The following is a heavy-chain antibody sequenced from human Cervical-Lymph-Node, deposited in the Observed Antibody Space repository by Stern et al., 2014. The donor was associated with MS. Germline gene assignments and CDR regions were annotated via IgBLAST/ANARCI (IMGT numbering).Heavy chain of an antibody. Sequence: MQLVESGGGVVQPGRSLRLSCVASGFPFSSYGMHWVRQSPGKGLEWVAAIWYDGSNSYHADSVKGRFTISRDDSKNTLYLQMNSLRVEDTAVYYCARDGPIGRDWSQGEYWGPGTLVTVSS. CDR1: GFPFSSYG. CDR3: ARDGPIGRDWSQGEY. D-gene: IGHD3-9*01. V-gene: IGHV3-33*01. J-gene: IGHJ4*02. CDR2: IWYDGSNS.